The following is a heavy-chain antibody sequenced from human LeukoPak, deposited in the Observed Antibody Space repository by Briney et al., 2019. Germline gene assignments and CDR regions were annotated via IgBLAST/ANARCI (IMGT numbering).Heavy chain of an antibody. CDR3: ARALGYYGSDWFDP. V-gene: IGHV3-11*05. CDR1: GFTFSDYY. Sequence: PXGSLLLSCAASGFTFSDYYMSWIRQAPGKGVEGVSYISSGSSYTNYADSVKGRFTISRDNAKNSLYLQMNSLRAEDTAVYYCARALGYYGSDWFDPWGQGTLVTVSS. J-gene: IGHJ5*02. CDR2: ISSGSSYT. D-gene: IGHD3-10*01.